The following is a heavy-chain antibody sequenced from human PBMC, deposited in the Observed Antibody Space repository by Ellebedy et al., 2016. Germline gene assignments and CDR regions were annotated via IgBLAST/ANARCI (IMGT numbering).Heavy chain of an antibody. Sequence: SETLSLXXTVSGGSISSYYWSWIRQPPGKGLEWLGYVYYSGTTNYNPSLKSRVTISLDTSKNQFSLRLSSVTAADTAVYYCATTYYHDSSGYPKYYYMDVWGKGTTVTVS. CDR1: GGSISSYY. V-gene: IGHV4-59*13. CDR3: ATTYYHDSSGYPKYYYMDV. CDR2: VYYSGTT. J-gene: IGHJ6*03. D-gene: IGHD3-22*01.